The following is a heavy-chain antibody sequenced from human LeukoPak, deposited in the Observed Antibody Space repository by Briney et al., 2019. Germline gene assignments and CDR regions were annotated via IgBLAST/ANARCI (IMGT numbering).Heavy chain of an antibody. D-gene: IGHD2-21*02. J-gene: IGHJ4*02. CDR3: ARGKTTVYCGGDCYAFDY. Sequence: GASVKVSCKASGYTFTGYYMHWVRQAPGQGLEWMGWISPNSGGTNYAQKFQGRVTMTSDTSTSTAYMELSRLRSDDTAVYYCARGKTTVYCGGDCYAFDYWGQGSLVTVSS. V-gene: IGHV1-2*02. CDR2: ISPNSGGT. CDR1: GYTFTGYY.